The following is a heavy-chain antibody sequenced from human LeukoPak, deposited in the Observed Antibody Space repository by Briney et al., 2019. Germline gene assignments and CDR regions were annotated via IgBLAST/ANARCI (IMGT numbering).Heavy chain of an antibody. J-gene: IGHJ4*02. CDR2: ISNSGATV. Sequence: GGSLSLSCAASGFTFSNHEMNWVRQAPGKGLEWLSYISNSGATVYYADSVKGRFSISRDNAKNSLDLQMTSLRAEDTGIYYCARGPRAYTSGWYYFDSWGRAPVVTLSS. D-gene: IGHD6-19*01. CDR1: GFTFSNHE. V-gene: IGHV3-48*03. CDR3: ARGPRAYTSGWYYFDS.